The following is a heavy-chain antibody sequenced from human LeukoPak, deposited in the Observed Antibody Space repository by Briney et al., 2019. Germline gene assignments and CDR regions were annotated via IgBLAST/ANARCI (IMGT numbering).Heavy chain of an antibody. CDR2: IKQDGSEK. CDR3: ARERDYKDYYYGMDV. D-gene: IGHD3-16*01. CDR1: GFTFSSYW. V-gene: IGHV3-7*01. Sequence: SRGSLRLSCAASGFTFSSYWMSWVRQAPGKGLEWVANIKQDGSEKYYVDSVKGRFTISRDNAKNSLYLQMNSLRAEDTAVYYCARERDYKDYYYGMDVWGQGTTVTVSS. J-gene: IGHJ6*02.